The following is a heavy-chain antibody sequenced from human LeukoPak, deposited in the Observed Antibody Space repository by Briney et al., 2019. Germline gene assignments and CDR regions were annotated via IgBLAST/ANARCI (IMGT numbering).Heavy chain of an antibody. CDR3: ARPLDYYYDSSGYGAFDI. Sequence: PGESLKISCKGSGYSFTSYWIGWVRQMPGKGLEWMGIIYPGDSDTRYSPSFQGQVTISADKSISTAYLQWSSLKASDTAMYYCARPLDYYYDSSGYGAFDIWGQGTMVTVSS. V-gene: IGHV5-51*01. CDR1: GYSFTSYW. J-gene: IGHJ3*02. D-gene: IGHD3-22*01. CDR2: IYPGDSDT.